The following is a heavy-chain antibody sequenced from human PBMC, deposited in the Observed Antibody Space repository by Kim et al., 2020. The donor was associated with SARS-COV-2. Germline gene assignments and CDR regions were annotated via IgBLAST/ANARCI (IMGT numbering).Heavy chain of an antibody. D-gene: IGHD3-10*01. CDR3: AKSSHYGSGSFLAVVY. Sequence: GGSLRLSCAASGFTFSNYAMSWVRQAPEKGLEWVSGISGSTYVTYYADSVKGRFTISRDNSKNTLYLQMNSLRAEDTALYYCAKSSHYGSGSFLAVVYWGEGAPVTVSS. CDR1: GFTFSNYA. CDR2: ISGSTYVT. J-gene: IGHJ4*02. V-gene: IGHV3-23*01.